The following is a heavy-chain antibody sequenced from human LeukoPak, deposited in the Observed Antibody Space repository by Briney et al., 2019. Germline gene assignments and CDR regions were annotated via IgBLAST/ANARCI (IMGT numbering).Heavy chain of an antibody. CDR3: ARGLTAYCGGDCSDDAFDI. CDR1: GYTFTSYD. V-gene: IGHV1-8*01. CDR2: MNPNSGNT. J-gene: IGHJ3*02. D-gene: IGHD2-21*02. Sequence: ASVKVSCKASGYTFTSYDINWVRQATGQGLEWMGWMNPNSGNTGYAQKFQGRVTMTRNTSISTAYMELSSLRSEDTAVYYCARGLTAYCGGDCSDDAFDIWGQGTMATVSS.